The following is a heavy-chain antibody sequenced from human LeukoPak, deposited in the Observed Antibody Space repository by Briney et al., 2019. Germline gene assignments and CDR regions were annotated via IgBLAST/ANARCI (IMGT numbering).Heavy chain of an antibody. D-gene: IGHD3-9*01. J-gene: IGHJ3*02. CDR2: IYYSGST. Sequence: SETLSLTCTVSGGSISSYYWSWIRQPPGKGLEWIGYIYYSGSTNYNPSLKSRVTISVDTSKNQFSLKLSSVTAADTAVYYCARVFSSYDILTGYYKAHDAFDIWGQGTMVTVSS. V-gene: IGHV4-59*12. CDR3: ARVFSSYDILTGYYKAHDAFDI. CDR1: GGSISSYY.